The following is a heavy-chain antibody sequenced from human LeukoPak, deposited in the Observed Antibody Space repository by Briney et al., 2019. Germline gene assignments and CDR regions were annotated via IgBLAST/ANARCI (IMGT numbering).Heavy chain of an antibody. D-gene: IGHD2-15*01. CDR2: IRYDGSNK. CDR3: AKTAAIVVVVAANDY. CDR1: GFTFSSYG. V-gene: IGHV3-30*02. Sequence: GGSLRLSCAASGFTFSSYGMHWVRQAPGKGLEWVAFIRYDGSNKYYADSVKGRFTISRDNSKNTLYLQMNSLRAEDTAVYYCAKTAAIVVVVAANDYWGQGTRVTVSS. J-gene: IGHJ4*02.